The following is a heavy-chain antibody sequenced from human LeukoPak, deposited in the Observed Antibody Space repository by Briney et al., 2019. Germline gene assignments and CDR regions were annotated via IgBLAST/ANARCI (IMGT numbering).Heavy chain of an antibody. Sequence: SETLSLTCTVSGGSISSSSHYWGWIRQPPGKGLEWIGSIYYSGSTYYNPSLKSRVTISLDTSKNQFSLKLSSVTAADTAIYYCARRVASRPVYCFDYWGQGKLVTVSS. J-gene: IGHJ4*02. CDR1: GGSISSSSHY. CDR2: IYYSGST. CDR3: ARRVASRPVYCFDY. D-gene: IGHD2-15*01. V-gene: IGHV4-39*07.